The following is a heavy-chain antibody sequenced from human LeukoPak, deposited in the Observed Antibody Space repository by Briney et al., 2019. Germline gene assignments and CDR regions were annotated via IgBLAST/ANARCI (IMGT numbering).Heavy chain of an antibody. J-gene: IGHJ4*02. CDR2: INPNSGGT. CDR3: ARDAVPWVGAMVQFDY. D-gene: IGHD5-18*01. Sequence: ASVKVSCKASGYTFTSYYMHWVRQAPGQGLEWMGWINPNSGGTNYAQKFQGRVTMTRDTSISTAYMELSRLRSDDTAVYYCARDAVPWVGAMVQFDYWGQGTLVTVSS. CDR1: GYTFTSYY. V-gene: IGHV1-2*02.